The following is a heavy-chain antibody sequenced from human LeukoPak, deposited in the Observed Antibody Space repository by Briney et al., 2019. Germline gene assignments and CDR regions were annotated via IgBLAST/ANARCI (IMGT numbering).Heavy chain of an antibody. J-gene: IGHJ5*02. D-gene: IGHD3-9*01. CDR1: GASISSGGYY. Sequence: PSQTLSLTCTVSGASISSGGYYWSWIRQHPGKGLEWIGYIYYSGSTYYNPSLKSRVTISVDTSKNQFSLKLSSVTAADTAVYYCARATGFFNSFDPWGQGTLVTVSS. V-gene: IGHV4-31*03. CDR3: ARATGFFNSFDP. CDR2: IYYSGST.